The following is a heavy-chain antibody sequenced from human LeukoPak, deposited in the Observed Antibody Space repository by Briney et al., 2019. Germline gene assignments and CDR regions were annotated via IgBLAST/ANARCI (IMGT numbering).Heavy chain of an antibody. D-gene: IGHD5-18*01. CDR1: GFTFSTYW. CDR3: AREGGQLWSRYWYFDL. J-gene: IGHJ2*01. V-gene: IGHV3-7*01. CDR2: IKQDGSEK. Sequence: GGSLRLSCAASGFTFSTYWMTWVRQAPGKGLEWVANIKQDGSEKYYVDSVKGRFTISRDNAKNSLYLQMNSLRAEDTAVYYCAREGGQLWSRYWYFDLWGRGTLVTVSS.